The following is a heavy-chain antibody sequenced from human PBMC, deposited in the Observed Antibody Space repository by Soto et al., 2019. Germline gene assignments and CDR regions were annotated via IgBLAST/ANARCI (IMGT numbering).Heavy chain of an antibody. J-gene: IGHJ6*02. V-gene: IGHV3-15*07. CDR2: IKSKTDGGTT. CDR3: TTDRVTIWDPRGLYGMDV. D-gene: IGHD3-9*01. CDR1: GFTFSNAW. Sequence: EVQLVESGGGLVKPGGSLRLSCAASGFTFSNAWMNWVRQAPGKGLEWVGRIKSKTDGGTTDYAAPVKGRFTISRDDSKNTLYLQMNSLKTEDTAVYYCTTDRVTIWDPRGLYGMDVWGQGTTVTVSS.